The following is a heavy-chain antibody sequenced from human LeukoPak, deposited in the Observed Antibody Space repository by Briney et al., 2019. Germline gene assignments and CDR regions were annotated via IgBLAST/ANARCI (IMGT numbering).Heavy chain of an antibody. CDR2: ISGSGGST. J-gene: IGHJ4*02. D-gene: IGHD1-26*01. V-gene: IGHV3-23*01. CDR1: GFTFSSYA. CDR3: AAGIVGATSFDY. Sequence: GVLRLSCAASGFTFSSYAMSWVRQAPGKGLEWVSAISGSGGSTYYADSVKGRFTISRDNAKNSLYLQMNSLRAEDTAVYYCAAGIVGATSFDYWGQGTLVTVSS.